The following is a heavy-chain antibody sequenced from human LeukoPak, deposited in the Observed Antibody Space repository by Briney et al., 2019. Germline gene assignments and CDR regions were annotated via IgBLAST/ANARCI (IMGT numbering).Heavy chain of an antibody. CDR3: VRLIRVGATTYKYPFDY. J-gene: IGHJ4*02. CDR1: GGSISSSSYY. CDR2: IYYSGST. V-gene: IGHV4-39*01. Sequence: SETLSLTCTVSGGSISSSSYYWGWIRQPPGKGLEWIGSIYYSGSTYYNPSLKSRVTISVDTSKNQFSLKLSSVTAADTAVYYCVRLIRVGATTYKYPFDYWGQGTLVTVSS. D-gene: IGHD1-26*01.